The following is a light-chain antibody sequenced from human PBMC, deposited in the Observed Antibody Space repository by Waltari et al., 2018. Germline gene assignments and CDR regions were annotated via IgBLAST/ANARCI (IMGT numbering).Light chain of an antibody. CDR1: SSDVGSYNL. CDR3: CSYAGSSTNYV. J-gene: IGLJ1*01. Sequence: QSALTQPASVSGSPGQSITISCTGTSSDVGSYNLVSWYQQHPGKAPKLMLYEGSKRPSGVSNRFSGSKSGNTASLTISGLQAEDEADYYCCSYAGSSTNYVFGTGTKVTVL. CDR2: EGS. V-gene: IGLV2-23*01.